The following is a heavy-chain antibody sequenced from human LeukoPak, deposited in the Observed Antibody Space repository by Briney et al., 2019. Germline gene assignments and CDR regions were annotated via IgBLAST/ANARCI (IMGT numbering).Heavy chain of an antibody. CDR2: ISGSGGST. CDR1: GFTFSSYA. CDR3: AKLSGYDCYFDY. D-gene: IGHD5-12*01. V-gene: IGHV3-23*01. Sequence: GGSLRLSCAASGFTFSSYAMSWVRQAPGKWLEWVSAISGSGGSTYYADSVKGRFTISRDNSKNTLHLQMNSLRAEDTAVYYCAKLSGYDCYFDYWGQGALVTVSS. J-gene: IGHJ4*02.